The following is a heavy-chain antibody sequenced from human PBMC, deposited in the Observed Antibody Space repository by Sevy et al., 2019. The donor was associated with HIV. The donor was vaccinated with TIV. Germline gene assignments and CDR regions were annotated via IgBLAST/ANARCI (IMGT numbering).Heavy chain of an antibody. CDR3: TTYLGYCRSTSCHYYFDN. D-gene: IGHD2-2*03. V-gene: IGHV3-73*01. Sequence: GGSLRLPCAASGFTFSGSALHWVRQASGKGLEWVGRIRMKANSYATAYAASVKGRFTISRDDSKNSAYLQMNSLKTEDTAVYYCTTYLGYCRSTSCHYYFDNWGQGTLVTVSS. CDR1: GFTFSGSA. CDR2: IRMKANSYAT. J-gene: IGHJ4*02.